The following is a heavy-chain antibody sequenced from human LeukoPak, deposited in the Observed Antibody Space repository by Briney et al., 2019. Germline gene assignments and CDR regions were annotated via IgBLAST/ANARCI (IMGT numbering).Heavy chain of an antibody. J-gene: IGHJ5*02. CDR2: ISGSSSYI. CDR3: ARDYYDSSGPNWFDP. Sequence: GGSLRLSCAASGFTFSSYSMNWVRQAPGKGLEWVSSISGSSSYIYYADSVKGRFTISRDNAKNSLYLQMNSLRAEDTAVYYCARDYYDSSGPNWFDPWGQGTLVTVSS. V-gene: IGHV3-21*01. CDR1: GFTFSSYS. D-gene: IGHD3-22*01.